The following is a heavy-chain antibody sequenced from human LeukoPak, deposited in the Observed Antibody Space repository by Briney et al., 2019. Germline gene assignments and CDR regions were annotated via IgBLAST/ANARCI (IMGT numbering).Heavy chain of an antibody. V-gene: IGHV4-4*02. Sequence: SETLSLTCAVSGGSISSSNWWSWIRQPPGKGLEWIGEIYHSGSTNYNPSLKSRVTISVDKSKNQFSLKLSSVTAADTAVYYCARDRYCTNGVCYGPYMDVWGKGTTVTVSS. J-gene: IGHJ6*03. CDR2: IYHSGST. CDR1: GGSISSSNW. CDR3: ARDRYCTNGVCYGPYMDV. D-gene: IGHD2-8*01.